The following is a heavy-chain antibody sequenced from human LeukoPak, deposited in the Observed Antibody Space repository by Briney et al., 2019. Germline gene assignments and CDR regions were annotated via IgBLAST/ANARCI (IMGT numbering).Heavy chain of an antibody. CDR1: GGSISSSSYY. CDR3: ARRSLVAATDY. CDR2: IYYSGST. J-gene: IGHJ4*02. V-gene: IGHV4-39*01. D-gene: IGHD2-15*01. Sequence: SETLSLTCTVSGGSISSSSYYWGWIHQPPGKGLEWIGSIYYSGSTYYNPSLKSRVTISVDTSKNQFSLKLSSVTAADTAVYYCARRSLVAATDYWGQGTLVTVSS.